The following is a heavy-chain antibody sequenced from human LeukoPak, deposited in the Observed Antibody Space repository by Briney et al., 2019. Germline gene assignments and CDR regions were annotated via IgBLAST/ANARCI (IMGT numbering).Heavy chain of an antibody. Sequence: SVKVSCKASGGTFSSYAISWVRQAPGQGLEWMGRIIPILGIANYAQKFQGRVTITADKSTSTAYMELSSLRSEDTAVYYCARDRRRYSSSARFDYWGQGTLVTVSS. CDR3: ARDRRRYSSSARFDY. J-gene: IGHJ4*02. CDR2: IIPILGIA. V-gene: IGHV1-69*04. CDR1: GGTFSSYA. D-gene: IGHD6-6*01.